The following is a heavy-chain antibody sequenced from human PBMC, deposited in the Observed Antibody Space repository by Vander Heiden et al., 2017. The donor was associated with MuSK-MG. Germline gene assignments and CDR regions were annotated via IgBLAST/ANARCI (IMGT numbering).Heavy chain of an antibody. CDR1: GGSFSGYY. Sequence: QVQLQQWGAGLLKPSETLSLTCAVYGGSFSGYYWSWIRQPPGKGLEWIGEINHSGSTNYNPSLKSRVTISVDTSKNQFSLKLSSVTAADTAVYYCARGRSIADVVVVVAATRSYYFDYWGQGTLVTVSS. CDR3: ARGRSIADVVVVVAATRSYYFDY. V-gene: IGHV4-34*01. J-gene: IGHJ4*02. CDR2: INHSGST. D-gene: IGHD2-15*01.